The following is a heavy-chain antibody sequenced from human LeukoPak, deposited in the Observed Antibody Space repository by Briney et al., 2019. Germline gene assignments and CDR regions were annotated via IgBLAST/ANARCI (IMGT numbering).Heavy chain of an antibody. V-gene: IGHV5-51*01. Sequence: GESLKISCKGPGNSFTTYWIGWVRQMPGKGLEWMGIIYPGDSETRYGPSFQGQVTFSVDKFISTAYLQWSSLKASDTAIYYCARRDARGLGENDISFDYWGQGTLVTVSS. J-gene: IGHJ4*02. CDR1: GNSFTTYW. CDR3: ARRDARGLGENDISFDY. CDR2: IYPGDSET. D-gene: IGHD3-16*01.